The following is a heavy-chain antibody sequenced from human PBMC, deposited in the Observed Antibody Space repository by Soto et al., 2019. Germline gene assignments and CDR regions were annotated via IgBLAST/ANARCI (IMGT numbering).Heavy chain of an antibody. V-gene: IGHV3-48*03. D-gene: IGHD3-22*01. J-gene: IGHJ6*02. Sequence: GGSLRLSCAASGLTFSRYEMNWVRQAPGKGLEWIAYIHGSATTMFYAAPVKGRFTISRDDSKNTLYLQMNSLKTEDTAVYYCAKDFITFRDYYYGMDVWGQGTTVTVSS. CDR1: GLTFSRYE. CDR3: AKDFITFRDYYYGMDV. CDR2: IHGSATTM.